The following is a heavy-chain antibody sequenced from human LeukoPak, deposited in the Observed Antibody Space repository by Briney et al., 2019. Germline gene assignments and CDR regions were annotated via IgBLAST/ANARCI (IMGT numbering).Heavy chain of an antibody. CDR1: GYNFTNYA. D-gene: IGHD1-1*01. CDR2: NNTNTGHP. V-gene: IGHV7-4-1*02. Sequence: ASVKVSCKASGYNFTNYALNWVRQTPGQGLEWMGWNNTNTGHPTYGQGFTARFVFSLDTSVSTAFLQISTLKPAVTAIYYCATSLGAGSDAFALWGQGTMVTVPS. J-gene: IGHJ3*01. CDR3: ATSLGAGSDAFAL.